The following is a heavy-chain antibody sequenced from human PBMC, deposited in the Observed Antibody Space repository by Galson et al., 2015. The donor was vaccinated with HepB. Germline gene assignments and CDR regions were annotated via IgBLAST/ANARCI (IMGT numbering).Heavy chain of an antibody. V-gene: IGHV1-69*06. J-gene: IGHJ6*02. CDR3: ARPLERRKYYYGMDV. Sequence: SVKVSCKASGGTFSSYAISWVRQAPGQGLEWMGGIIPIFGTANYAQKFQGRVTITADKSTSTAYMELSSLRSEDTAVYYCARPLERRKYYYGMDVWGQGTTVTVSS. CDR2: IIPIFGTA. D-gene: IGHD1-1*01. CDR1: GGTFSSYA.